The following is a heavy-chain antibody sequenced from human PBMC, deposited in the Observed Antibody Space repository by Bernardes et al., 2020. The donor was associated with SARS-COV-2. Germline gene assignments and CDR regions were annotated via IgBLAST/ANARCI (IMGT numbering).Heavy chain of an antibody. CDR1: GASIDSSY. CDR2: LYYSGST. Sequence: SETLSLTRTVSGASIDSSYWTWVRQPPGRGLEWIGILYYSGSTSYSPSLRTRVTMSIDTSKSQFSLRLRSVTAADTAVYYCARVFTVTRFDYWGQGALVTVTS. D-gene: IGHD4-17*01. V-gene: IGHV4-59*01. CDR3: ARVFTVTRFDY. J-gene: IGHJ4*02.